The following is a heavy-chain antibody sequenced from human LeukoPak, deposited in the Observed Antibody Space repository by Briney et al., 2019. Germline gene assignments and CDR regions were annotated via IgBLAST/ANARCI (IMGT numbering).Heavy chain of an antibody. CDR2: ISSRGSTI. CDR1: GFTFSDYY. CDR3: ARAGIAVAGFGQNYYYYYYMDV. J-gene: IGHJ6*03. Sequence: PGGSLRLSCAASGFTFSDYYMSWIRRAPGKGLEWVSYISSRGSTIYYADSVKGRFTISRDNAKNSLYLQMNSLRAEDTAVYYCARAGIAVAGFGQNYYYYYYMDVWGKGTTVTVSS. V-gene: IGHV3-11*04. D-gene: IGHD6-19*01.